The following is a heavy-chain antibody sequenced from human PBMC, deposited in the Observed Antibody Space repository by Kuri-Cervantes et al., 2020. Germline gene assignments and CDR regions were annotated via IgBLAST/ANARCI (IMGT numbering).Heavy chain of an antibody. Sequence: GSLRLTCTVSGGSISSYYWSWIRQPPGKGLEWIGYIYYSGSTYYNPSLKSRVTISVDTSKNQFSLKLSSVTAADTAVYYCARGDTNSGYDYSPFDYWGQGTLVTVSS. CDR2: IYYSGST. J-gene: IGHJ4*02. CDR1: GGSISSYY. D-gene: IGHD5-12*01. V-gene: IGHV4-59*08. CDR3: ARGDTNSGYDYSPFDY.